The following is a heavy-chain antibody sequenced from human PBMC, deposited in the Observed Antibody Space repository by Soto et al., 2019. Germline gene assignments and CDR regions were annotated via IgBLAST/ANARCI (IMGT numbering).Heavy chain of an antibody. CDR2: ISYDGSNK. V-gene: IGHV3-30*18. J-gene: IGHJ6*02. CDR3: AKTTEAYYYDYGMDV. Sequence: QVQLVESGGGVVQPGRSLRLSCAASGFTFSSYGMHWVRQAPGKGLEWVAVISYDGSNKYYADSVKGRFTFSRDNSKNTLYLQMNSLRAEDTAVYYCAKTTEAYYYDYGMDVWGQGTTVTVSS. CDR1: GFTFSSYG. D-gene: IGHD1-1*01.